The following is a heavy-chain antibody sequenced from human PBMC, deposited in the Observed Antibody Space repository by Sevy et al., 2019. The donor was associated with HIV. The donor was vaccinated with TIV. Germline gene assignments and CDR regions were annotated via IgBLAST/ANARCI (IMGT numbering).Heavy chain of an antibody. CDR3: ARGGFYLCSEDYYGKAGYDS. D-gene: IGHD3-10*02. CDR2: INWDGSEK. CDR1: GFSFNDYA. Sequence: GGSLRLSCATSGFSFNDYAMYWVRQAPGKGLEWVSGINWDGSEKDYADSVEGRFTISRNNDKKSLYLQMSSLRREDTALYFCARGGFYLCSEDYYGKAGYDSWGPGTVVTVSS. V-gene: IGHV3-9*01. J-gene: IGHJ4*02.